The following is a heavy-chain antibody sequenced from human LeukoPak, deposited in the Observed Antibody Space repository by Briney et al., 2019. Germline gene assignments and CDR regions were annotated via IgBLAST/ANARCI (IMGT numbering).Heavy chain of an antibody. Sequence: SETLSLTCIVSGGSISKYYWSWIRQSPGKGLEWIGYIYNSGATTDYNPSLKNRVTISVDTSKNQFSLKVRSVTAADTAVYYCARAQWYYDGTNYSPSGFDGWGQGTLVTVSS. V-gene: IGHV4-59*01. D-gene: IGHD3-22*01. CDR3: ARAQWYYDGTNYSPSGFDG. CDR1: GGSISKYY. CDR2: IYNSGATT. J-gene: IGHJ4*02.